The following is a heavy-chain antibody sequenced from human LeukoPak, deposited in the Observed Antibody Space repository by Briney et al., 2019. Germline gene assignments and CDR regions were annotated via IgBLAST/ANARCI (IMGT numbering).Heavy chain of an antibody. V-gene: IGHV4-4*07. CDR2: IYSSGST. Sequence: KTSETLSLTCTVSGGSISGYNWSWIRQSAGQGLEWIGRIYSSGSTNYSPSLKSRVTMSVDRSKSQFSLRVSSVTAADTAVYFCVRDLGRFDSWGQGAPVLVSS. CDR1: GGSISGYN. J-gene: IGHJ5*01. CDR3: VRDLGRFDS.